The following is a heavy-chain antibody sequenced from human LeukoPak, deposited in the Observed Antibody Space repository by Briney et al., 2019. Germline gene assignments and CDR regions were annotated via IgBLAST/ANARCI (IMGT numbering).Heavy chain of an antibody. V-gene: IGHV3-30*16. CDR3: ARDLREYGIDY. CDR1: GFTFRKFA. D-gene: IGHD2-8*01. CDR2: ISYDGSNK. J-gene: IGHJ4*02. Sequence: GFLRIFRAGSGFTFRKFAMHWVRPASGKGLGGVAVISYDGSNKYYADSVKGRFTISRDNSKNTLYLQMNSLRAEDTAVYYCARDLREYGIDYWGQGTLVTVSS.